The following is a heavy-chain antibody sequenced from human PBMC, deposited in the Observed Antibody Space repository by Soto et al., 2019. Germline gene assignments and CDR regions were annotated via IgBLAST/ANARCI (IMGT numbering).Heavy chain of an antibody. CDR1: GLTVSSNY. CDR2: LYSGGTT. Sequence: EVQLVESGGGLIQPGGSLRLSCAASGLTVSSNYMSWVRQAPGKGLEWVSVLYSGGTTYYADSVKGRFTISRDNSKNTLYLQMNSLRAEDTAVYYCARGRWSSYFDYWGQGTLVTVSS. J-gene: IGHJ4*02. V-gene: IGHV3-53*01. CDR3: ARGRWSSYFDY. D-gene: IGHD3-3*01.